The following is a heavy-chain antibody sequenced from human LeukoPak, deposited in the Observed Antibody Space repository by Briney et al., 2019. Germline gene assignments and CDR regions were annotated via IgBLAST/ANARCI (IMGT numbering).Heavy chain of an antibody. CDR2: ISSSSSYI. D-gene: IGHD4-17*01. Sequence: SGGSLRLSCAASGFTFSSYSMNWVRQAPGKGLEWVSSISSSSSYIYYADSVKGRFTISRDNAKNSLYLQMNSLRAEDTALYYCASYGDSSFYYYMDVWGKGTTVTVSS. J-gene: IGHJ6*03. CDR1: GFTFSSYS. V-gene: IGHV3-21*04. CDR3: ASYGDSSFYYYMDV.